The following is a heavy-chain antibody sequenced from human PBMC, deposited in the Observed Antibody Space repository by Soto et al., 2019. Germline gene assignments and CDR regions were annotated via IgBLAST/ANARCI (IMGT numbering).Heavy chain of an antibody. CDR3: ARDAIGGTAFRRFLDY. D-gene: IGHD1-7*01. V-gene: IGHV3-33*01. Sequence: QVQLEQSGGGVVQPGGSLRLSCVVPGSIFIGYGMHWVRQAPGKGLEWVAVIWHDGSEIYYADSVKGRFTISRDNSKNTLYLQMNSLRAEDTAVYYCARDAIGGTAFRRFLDYWGQGTLVTVSS. CDR2: IWHDGSEI. J-gene: IGHJ4*02. CDR1: GSIFIGYG.